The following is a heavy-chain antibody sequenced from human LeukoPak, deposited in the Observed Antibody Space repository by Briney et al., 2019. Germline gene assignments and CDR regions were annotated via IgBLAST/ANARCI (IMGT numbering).Heavy chain of an antibody. CDR2: IYSGGST. J-gene: IGHJ4*02. Sequence: GGSLRLSCAASGFTVSSNCMSWVRQAPGKGLEWVSVIYSGGSTYYADSVKGRFTISRDNSKNTLYLQMNSLRAEDTAVYYCARERYGSGSYYNDYWGQGTLVTVSS. V-gene: IGHV3-66*01. CDR3: ARERYGSGSYYNDY. CDR1: GFTVSSNC. D-gene: IGHD3-10*01.